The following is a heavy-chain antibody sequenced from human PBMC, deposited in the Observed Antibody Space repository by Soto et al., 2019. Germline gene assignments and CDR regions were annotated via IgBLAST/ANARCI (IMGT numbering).Heavy chain of an antibody. CDR2: ILNDGSNR. CDR1: EFTFSNYG. D-gene: IGHD3-10*01. J-gene: IGHJ6*02. V-gene: IGHV3-33*01. Sequence: QVQLVESGGGVVQPGRSLRLSCAASEFTFSNYGKHWVRQAPDKGLEWVAVILNDGSNRYHADSVKDRFTISRDNSKNTLYLQMTSLRAEDTAVYYCARDDEYSGNGMDVWGQGTTVTVS. CDR3: ARDDEYSGNGMDV.